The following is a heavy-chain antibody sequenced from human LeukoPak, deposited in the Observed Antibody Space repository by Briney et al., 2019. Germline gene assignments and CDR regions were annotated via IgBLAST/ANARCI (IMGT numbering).Heavy chain of an antibody. CDR2: INPNSGGT. V-gene: IGHV1-2*02. CDR1: GYTFTGYY. D-gene: IGHD5-12*01. J-gene: IGHJ4*02. Sequence: ASVKVSCKASGYTFTGYYMHWVRQAPGQGLEWMGWINPNSGGTNYAQKFQGRVTMTRDTSISTAYMELSRLRSDDTAVYYCAIPVTTIASFDYWGQGTLVTVSS. CDR3: AIPVTTIASFDY.